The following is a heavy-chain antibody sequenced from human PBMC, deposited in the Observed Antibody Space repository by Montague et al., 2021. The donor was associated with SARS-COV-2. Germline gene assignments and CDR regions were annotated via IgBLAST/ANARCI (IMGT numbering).Heavy chain of an antibody. J-gene: IGHJ6*03. CDR1: GGSFSGYY. V-gene: IGHV4-34*01. CDR2: INDSGST. D-gene: IGHD3-3*01. Sequence: SETLSLTCAVYGGSFSGYYWSWIRQPPGKGLEWIGEINDSGSTNYNPSLKSRVTISVDTSKNQFSLKLSSVTAADTAVYYCARGRAASSITISVVVNPAMRCYYYLDVWGKGTTVTVSS. CDR3: ARGRAASSITISVVVNPAMRCYYYLDV.